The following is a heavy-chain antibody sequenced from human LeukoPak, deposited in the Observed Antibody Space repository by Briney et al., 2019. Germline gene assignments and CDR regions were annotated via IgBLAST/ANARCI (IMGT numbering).Heavy chain of an antibody. CDR2: ISSSSSYI. D-gene: IGHD6-19*01. J-gene: IGHJ4*02. V-gene: IGHV3-21*01. CDR3: ARDSEGRNIAVAGTLEGFDY. CDR1: GFTFSSYS. Sequence: PGGSLRLSCAASGFTFSSYSMNWVRQAPGKGLEWVSSISSSSSYIFYADSVKGRFTISRDNAKNSLYLQMNSLRAEDTAVYYCARDSEGRNIAVAGTLEGFDYWGQGTLVTVSS.